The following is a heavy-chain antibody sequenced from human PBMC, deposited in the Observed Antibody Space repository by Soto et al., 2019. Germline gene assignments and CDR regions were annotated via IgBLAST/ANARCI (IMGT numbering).Heavy chain of an antibody. D-gene: IGHD2-8*01. CDR3: AKDPEYDVLKSPPSDY. V-gene: IGHV3-23*01. CDR2: ISGSGGST. J-gene: IGHJ4*02. CDR1: GFTFSSYA. Sequence: EVQLLESGGGLVQPGGSLRLSCAASGFTFSSYAMSWVRQAPGKGLEWVSAISGSGGSTYYADSVKGRFTISRDNSKNTLYLQMNSLRAEDTAVYYCAKDPEYDVLKSPPSDYWGQGTLVTVSS.